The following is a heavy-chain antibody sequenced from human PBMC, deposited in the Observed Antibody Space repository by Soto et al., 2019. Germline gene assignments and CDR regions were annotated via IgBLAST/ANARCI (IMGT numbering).Heavy chain of an antibody. CDR3: GGDSYDFYYSYGMDV. CDR2: IIPIFGTA. CDR1: VGTFSSYA. Sequence: SVKVSCKASVGTFSSYAISWVRQAPGQGLEWMGGIIPIFGTANYAQKFQGRVTITADESTSTAYMELSSLRSEDTAVYYCGGDSYDFYYSYGMDVWGQGTTVTVSS. D-gene: IGHD5-18*01. V-gene: IGHV1-69*13. J-gene: IGHJ6*02.